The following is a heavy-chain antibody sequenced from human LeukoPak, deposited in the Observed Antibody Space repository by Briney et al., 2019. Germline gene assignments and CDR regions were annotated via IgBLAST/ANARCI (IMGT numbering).Heavy chain of an antibody. J-gene: IGHJ4*02. CDR2: IIPIFGTA. CDR3: ARAFYYYDSSGPHFDY. CDR1: GGTFSSYA. V-gene: IGHV1-69*01. D-gene: IGHD3-22*01. Sequence: SVKVSCKASGGTFSSYAISWVRQAPGQGLEWMGGIIPIFGTANYAQKFQGRVTITADESTSTAYMELSSLRSEDTAVYYCARAFYYYDSSGPHFDYWGQGTLVTVSS.